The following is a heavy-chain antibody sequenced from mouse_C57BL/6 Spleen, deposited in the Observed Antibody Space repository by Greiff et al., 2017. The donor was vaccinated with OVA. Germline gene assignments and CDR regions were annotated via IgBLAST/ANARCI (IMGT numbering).Heavy chain of an antibody. CDR1: GYTFTSYW. CDR3: ARGVYGNSYAMDY. CDR2: IYPGSGST. D-gene: IGHD2-1*01. J-gene: IGHJ4*01. V-gene: IGHV1-55*01. Sequence: QVQLKQPGAELVKPGASVKMSCKASGYTFTSYWITWVKLRPGQGLEWIGDIYPGSGSTNYNEKFKSKATLTVDTSSSTAYMQLSSLTSEDSAVYYCARGVYGNSYAMDYWGQGTSVTVSS.